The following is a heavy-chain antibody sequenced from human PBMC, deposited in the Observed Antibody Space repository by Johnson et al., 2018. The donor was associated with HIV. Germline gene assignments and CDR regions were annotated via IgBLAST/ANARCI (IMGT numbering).Heavy chain of an antibody. Sequence: QVHLVESGGGVVQPGRSLRLSCAASGFTFSSYTMHWVRHVPDKGLEWVALISYDGSSKYYADSVKGRFTISRDNSKNTLYLQMNSLRAEDTAVYYCARARNWNDDDAFDIWGQGTMVTVSS. CDR3: ARARNWNDDDAFDI. D-gene: IGHD1-1*01. CDR1: GFTFSSYT. V-gene: IGHV3-30-3*01. CDR2: ISYDGSSK. J-gene: IGHJ3*02.